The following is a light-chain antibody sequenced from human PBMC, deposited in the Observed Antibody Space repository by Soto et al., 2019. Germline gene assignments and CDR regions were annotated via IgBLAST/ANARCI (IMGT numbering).Light chain of an antibody. Sequence: DIQMTQSPSSLSASVGDRVTITCRASQSISSYLNWYQQKPGKAPKLLIYAASSLQSGVPSRFSGSGSGTDSTLTISSLQPEDFATYYCQQSGTFGQGTKV. CDR2: AAS. CDR1: QSISSY. V-gene: IGKV1-39*01. J-gene: IGKJ1*01. CDR3: QQSGT.